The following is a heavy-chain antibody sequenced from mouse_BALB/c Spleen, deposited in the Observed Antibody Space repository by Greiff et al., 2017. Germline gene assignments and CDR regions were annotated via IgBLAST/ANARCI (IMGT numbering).Heavy chain of an antibody. CDR1: GYTFTSYV. V-gene: IGHV1-14*01. D-gene: IGHD2-1*01. Sequence: EVKLQESGPELVKPGASVKMSCKASGYTFTSYVMHWVKQKPGQGLEWIGYINPYNDGTKYNEKFKGKATLTSDKSSSTAYMELSSLTSEDSAVYYCARGKYGNYPYYFDYWGQGTTLTVSS. CDR3: ARGKYGNYPYYFDY. CDR2: INPYNDGT. J-gene: IGHJ2*01.